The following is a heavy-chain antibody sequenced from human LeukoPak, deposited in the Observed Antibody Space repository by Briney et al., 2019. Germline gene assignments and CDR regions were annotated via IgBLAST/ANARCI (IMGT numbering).Heavy chain of an antibody. V-gene: IGHV4-59*01. D-gene: IGHD4-17*01. CDR3: ARGGGPTVTTSGGFDY. CDR2: IYYSGST. CDR1: GGSISSYY. J-gene: IGHJ4*02. Sequence: SETLSLTCTVSGGSISSYYWSWIRQPPGKGLEWIGYIYYSGSTNYNPSLKSRVTISADTSKNQFSLKLSSVTAADTAVYYCARGGGPTVTTSGGFDYWGQGTLVTVSS.